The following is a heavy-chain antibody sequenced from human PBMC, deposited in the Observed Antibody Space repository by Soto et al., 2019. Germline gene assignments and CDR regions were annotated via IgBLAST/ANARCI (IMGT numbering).Heavy chain of an antibody. V-gene: IGHV1-2*02. CDR3: ARGDYGTGGYPFPYFDY. J-gene: IGHJ4*02. CDR2: INPDSGGT. Sequence: HEHLVQSGAEMKRPGASLKVSCRASGYSFTGYYIHWVRQAPGQGLEWMGWINPDSGGTNYAQNFQGRVTLTSDTSISTASMDLTSLTSDDTAVYYCARGDYGTGGYPFPYFDYWGQGTLVIVPS. CDR1: GYSFTGYY. D-gene: IGHD2-8*02.